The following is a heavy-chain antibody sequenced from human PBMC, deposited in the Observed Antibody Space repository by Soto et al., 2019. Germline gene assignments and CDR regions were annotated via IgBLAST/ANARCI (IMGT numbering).Heavy chain of an antibody. CDR2: INHSGST. CDR3: ARAYGGDVFDY. CDR1: GRSFSGYY. Sequence: QVQLQQWGAGLLKPSETLSLTCAVYGRSFSGYYWSWIRQPPGKGLEWIGEINHSGSTNYNPSLKRRGTISVGTSKNPFSLKLSSLTGADPAVYYCARAYGGDVFDYWGQGTLVTVSS. J-gene: IGHJ4*02. V-gene: IGHV4-34*01. D-gene: IGHD2-21*01.